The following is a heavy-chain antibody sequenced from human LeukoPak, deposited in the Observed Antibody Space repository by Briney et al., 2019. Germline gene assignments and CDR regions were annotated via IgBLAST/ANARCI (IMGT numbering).Heavy chain of an antibody. J-gene: IGHJ4*02. D-gene: IGHD6-13*01. CDR1: GFTFSNYW. CDR2: IYSDGSSR. Sequence: GGPLRLSCAASGFTFSNYWMHWVRQAPGKGLVWVSRIYSDGSSRSYADSVKGRFTISRDNAKNTLYLQMNSLRAEDTAVYYCASASSHRIAAGGDYWGQGTLVTVS. CDR3: ASASSHRIAAGGDY. V-gene: IGHV3-74*01.